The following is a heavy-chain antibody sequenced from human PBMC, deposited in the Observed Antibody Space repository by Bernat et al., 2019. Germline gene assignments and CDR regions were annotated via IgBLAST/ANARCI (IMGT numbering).Heavy chain of an antibody. CDR3: ARDVGGYYTGDSFDV. D-gene: IGHD3-3*01. Sequence: QVQLQESDPGLVKPSDTLSLTCAVSGGPVSSGSYFWSWIRQPPGKGLEWIGYVSYIGGANYNPSFRSRVLISVDTFKNYLSLTLRSVSAADTAVYYCARDVGGYYTGDSFDVWGQGTMVTVSS. CDR2: VSYIGGA. CDR1: GGPVSSGSYF. J-gene: IGHJ3*01. V-gene: IGHV4-61*03.